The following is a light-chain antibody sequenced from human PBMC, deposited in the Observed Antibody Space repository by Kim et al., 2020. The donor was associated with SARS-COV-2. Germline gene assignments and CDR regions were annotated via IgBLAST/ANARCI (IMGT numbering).Light chain of an antibody. V-gene: IGLV6-57*03. Sequence: NFMLTQPHSVSESPGKTVTISCTRSSGSIASNYVQWYQQRPGSAPTTVIYEDNQRPSGGPDRFSGSIDSSSNSASLTISGLKTEDEADYYCQSYDSSNWVFGGGTQLTVL. CDR3: QSYDSSNWV. CDR1: SGSIASNY. CDR2: EDN. J-gene: IGLJ3*02.